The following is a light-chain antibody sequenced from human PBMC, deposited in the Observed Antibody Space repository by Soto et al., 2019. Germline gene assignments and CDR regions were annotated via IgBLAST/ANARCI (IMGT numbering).Light chain of an antibody. J-gene: IGKJ3*01. CDR3: QQYGTSPGVT. V-gene: IGKV3-20*01. CDR1: QSVSSSY. CDR2: GAS. Sequence: EIVLTQSPGTLSLSPGESATLSCRASQSVSSSYLAWYQQKPGQAPRLLIYGASSRATGIPDRFSGSGSGTDFTLTISRLEPEDFAVYYCQQYGTSPGVTFGPGTKVNN.